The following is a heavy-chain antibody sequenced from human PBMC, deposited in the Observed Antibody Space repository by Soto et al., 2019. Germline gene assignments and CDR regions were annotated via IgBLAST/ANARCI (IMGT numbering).Heavy chain of an antibody. J-gene: IGHJ6*03. V-gene: IGHV6-1*01. CDR1: GDSVSSNSAA. CDR3: AGTTSRKWYYMDV. CDR2: TYYRSRWYN. D-gene: IGHD1-7*01. Sequence: SQTLSLTCAISGDSVSSNSAAWHWIRQSPSRGLEWLGRTYYRSRWYNDYAVSVKSRITVNPDTSKNQFTLHLNSVTPEDTAVYYCAGTTSRKWYYMDVWDKGTTVTVSS.